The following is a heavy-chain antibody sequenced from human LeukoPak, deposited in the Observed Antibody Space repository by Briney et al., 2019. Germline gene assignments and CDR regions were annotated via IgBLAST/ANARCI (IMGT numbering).Heavy chain of an antibody. CDR3: AREYSYYDSSGYYYGSGYFDY. J-gene: IGHJ4*02. Sequence: SETLSLTCTVSGGSISSYYWSWIRQPPGKGLEWIAYIYYSGSTNYNPSLQSRVTISVDTSKNQFSLRLSSVTAADTAVYYCAREYSYYDSSGYYYGSGYFDYWGQGTLVTVSS. CDR2: IYYSGST. V-gene: IGHV4-59*01. D-gene: IGHD3-22*01. CDR1: GGSISSYY.